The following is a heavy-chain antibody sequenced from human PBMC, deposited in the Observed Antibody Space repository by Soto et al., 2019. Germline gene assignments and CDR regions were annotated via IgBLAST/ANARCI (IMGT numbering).Heavy chain of an antibody. J-gene: IGHJ4*02. D-gene: IGHD2-2*01. CDR3: ASACSSNSCYEVFDY. V-gene: IGHV4-4*07. Sequence: QVQLQESGPGLLKPSETLSLTCTVSGGSISSYYWSWIRQPAGKGLEWIGRIYTSGSTNYNPSLKSRVTMSVDTSKNQFSLKLSSVTAADTAVYYCASACSSNSCYEVFDYWGQGTLVTVSS. CDR1: GGSISSYY. CDR2: IYTSGST.